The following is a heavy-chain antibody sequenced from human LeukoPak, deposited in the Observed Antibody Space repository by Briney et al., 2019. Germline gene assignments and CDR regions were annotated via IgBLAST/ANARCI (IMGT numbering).Heavy chain of an antibody. V-gene: IGHV3-9*01. CDR3: AKDKASMFGSTSYFDP. Sequence: SGGSLRLSCAASGFTFDDYAMHWVRQAPGKGPEWVSGISWNSGSIGYADSVKGRFTISRDNAKNSLYLQMNSLRAEDTALYYCAKDKASMFGSTSYFDPWGQGTLVTVSS. D-gene: IGHD2-2*01. CDR1: GFTFDDYA. CDR2: ISWNSGSI. J-gene: IGHJ5*02.